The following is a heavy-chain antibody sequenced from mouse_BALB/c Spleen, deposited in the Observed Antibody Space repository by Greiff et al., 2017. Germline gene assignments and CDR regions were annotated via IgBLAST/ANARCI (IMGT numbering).Heavy chain of an antibody. J-gene: IGHJ1*01. D-gene: IGHD2-1*01. CDR1: GFNIKDTY. V-gene: IGHV14-3*02. CDR3: ASTLLRYFDV. Sequence: VQLQQSGAELVKPGASVKLSCTASGFNIKDTYMHWVKQRPEQGLEWIGRIDPANGNTKYDPKFQGKATITADTSSNTAYLQLSSLTSEDTAVYYCASTLLRYFDVWGAGTTVTVSS. CDR2: IDPANGNT.